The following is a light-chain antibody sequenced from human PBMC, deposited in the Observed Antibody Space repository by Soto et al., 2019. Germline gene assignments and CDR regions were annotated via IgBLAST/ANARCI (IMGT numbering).Light chain of an antibody. CDR1: QSVSRNY. CDR3: QQYGRTPLT. Sequence: IGLTQSPCTLALSPGERATLSCRASQSVSRNYLAWYQQKPGQAPRLLIYDAFTRATGIPDRFSGSGSGADFTLTINRLEPEDFAVYFCQQYGRTPLTFGGGTKVDIK. CDR2: DAF. V-gene: IGKV3-20*01. J-gene: IGKJ4*01.